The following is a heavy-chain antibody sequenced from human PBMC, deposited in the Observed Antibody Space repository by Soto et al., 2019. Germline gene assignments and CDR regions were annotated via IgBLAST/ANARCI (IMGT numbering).Heavy chain of an antibody. Sequence: QVQLVESGGGVVQPGGSLRLSCVASGFTFSNSGMNWVRQAPGKGLEWVASIWYDGSNKYYADSVQGRFTISRDNSQNTLSLQMSSLTAEDTAMYYCARDTRNYYYDTSGYIQHWGQGTLVTVSS. V-gene: IGHV3-33*01. D-gene: IGHD3-22*01. CDR3: ARDTRNYYYDTSGYIQH. CDR2: IWYDGSNK. J-gene: IGHJ1*01. CDR1: GFTFSNSG.